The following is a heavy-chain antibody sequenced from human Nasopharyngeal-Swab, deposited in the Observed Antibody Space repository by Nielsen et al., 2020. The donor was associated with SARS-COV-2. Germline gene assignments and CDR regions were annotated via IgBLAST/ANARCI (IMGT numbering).Heavy chain of an antibody. V-gene: IGHV6-1*01. D-gene: IGHD1-1*01. CDR3: ARGYLKSGMDV. CDR2: THYGSKRYT. CDR1: GDSVSSTSTG. Sequence: SETLSLTCAISGDSVSSTSTGWNWIRQSPSRGLEWLGRTHYGSKRYTDYAVSVKSRITINADTSKNQFSLQLNSVNPEDTAVYYCARGYLKSGMDVWGQGTTVTVSS. J-gene: IGHJ6*02.